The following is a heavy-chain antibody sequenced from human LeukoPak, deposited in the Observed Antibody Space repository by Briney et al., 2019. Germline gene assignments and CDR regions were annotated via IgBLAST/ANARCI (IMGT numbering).Heavy chain of an antibody. Sequence: GRSLRLSCAASGFTFSSNAMHWVRQAPGKGLEWVAVISYDGSNKYYADSVKGRFTISRDNSKNTLYLQMNSLRAEDTAVYYCARDSIVGATIDFDYWGQGTLVTVSS. D-gene: IGHD1-26*01. CDR2: ISYDGSNK. CDR3: ARDSIVGATIDFDY. CDR1: GFTFSSNA. J-gene: IGHJ4*02. V-gene: IGHV3-30-3*01.